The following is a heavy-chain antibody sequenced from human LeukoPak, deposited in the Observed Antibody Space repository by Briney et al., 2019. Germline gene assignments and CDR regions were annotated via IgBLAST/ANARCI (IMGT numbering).Heavy chain of an antibody. V-gene: IGHV3-7*04. CDR2: IKQDGSEK. J-gene: IGHJ6*03. Sequence: PGGSLRLSCAASGFTFSSYWMSWVRQAPGEGLEWVANIKQDGSEKYYVDSVKGRFTISRDNAKNSLYLQMNSLRAEDTAVYYCARAGYCTNGVCYSNSYYYYYYMDVWGKGTTVTVSS. D-gene: IGHD2-8*01. CDR1: GFTFSSYW. CDR3: ARAGYCTNGVCYSNSYYYYYYMDV.